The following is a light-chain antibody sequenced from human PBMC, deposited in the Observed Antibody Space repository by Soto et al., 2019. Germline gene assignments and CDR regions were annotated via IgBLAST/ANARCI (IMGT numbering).Light chain of an antibody. CDR2: EVS. CDR1: SSDVGGYNY. J-gene: IGLJ2*01. CDR3: SSYAGSNNFVV. V-gene: IGLV2-8*01. Sequence: CALTQPPSASGSPGQSVTISCTGTSSDVGGYNYVSWYQQHPGKAPKLMIYEVSKRPSGVPDRFSGSKSGNTASLTVSGRQAEDEADYYCSSYAGSNNFVVFGGGTKVTVL.